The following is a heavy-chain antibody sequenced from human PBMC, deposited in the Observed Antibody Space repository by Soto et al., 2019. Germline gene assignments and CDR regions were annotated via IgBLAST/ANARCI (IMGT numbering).Heavy chain of an antibody. J-gene: IGHJ4*02. V-gene: IGHV3-53*01. D-gene: IGHD6-6*01. CDR2: IYSGGST. Sequence: LRLSCAASGITVSGNYMAWVRQAPGKGLEWVSLIYSGGSTFYTDSVRGRFIISRDNSKNTLYLQMNSLRAEDTAMYYCARVPHRFRSSSNYIWGQGTLVTVSS. CDR1: GITVSGNY. CDR3: ARVPHRFRSSSNYI.